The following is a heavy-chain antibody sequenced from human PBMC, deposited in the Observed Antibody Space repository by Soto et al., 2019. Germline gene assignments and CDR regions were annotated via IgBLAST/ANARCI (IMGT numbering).Heavy chain of an antibody. CDR2: IYNSRST. CDR3: ARNHAFDI. V-gene: IGHV4-59*01. CDR1: GGSISSYY. J-gene: IGHJ3*02. Sequence: QVQLQESGPGLVKPSETLSLSCTVSGGSISSYYWSWIRQSPGKGLEWIGYIYNSRSTNYNPSLKSRGTISVDTSKNHFSLKLSSVTAADTAVYYCARNHAFDIWGQGTMVTVSS.